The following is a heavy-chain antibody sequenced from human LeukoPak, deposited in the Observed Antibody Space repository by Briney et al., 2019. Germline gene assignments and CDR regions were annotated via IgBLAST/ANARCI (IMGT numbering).Heavy chain of an antibody. V-gene: IGHV3-21*01. J-gene: IGHJ3*02. CDR3: ARDTYYDFWSGYYTSHDAFDI. CDR1: GFTFSSYS. Sequence: PGGSLRLSCAASGFTFSSYSMNWVRQAPGKGLEWVSSISSSRSYIYYADSVKGRFTISRDNAKNSLYLQMNSLRAEDTAVYYCARDTYYDFWSGYYTSHDAFDIWGQGTMVTVSS. CDR2: ISSSRSYI. D-gene: IGHD3-3*01.